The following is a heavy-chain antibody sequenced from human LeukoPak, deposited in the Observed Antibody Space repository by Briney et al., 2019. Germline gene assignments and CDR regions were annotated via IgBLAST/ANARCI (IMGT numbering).Heavy chain of an antibody. CDR1: GFTLSDYY. V-gene: IGHV3-11*06. Sequence: GGSLRLSCAASGFTLSDYYMSWIRQAPGKGLEWVSYVSGTSSYTTHADSVKGRFTISRDNAKNSLYLQMNSLRGEDTAVYYCARLGSIAAAGTPDYWGQGTLVTVSS. J-gene: IGHJ4*02. CDR3: ARLGSIAAAGTPDY. CDR2: VSGTSSYT. D-gene: IGHD6-13*01.